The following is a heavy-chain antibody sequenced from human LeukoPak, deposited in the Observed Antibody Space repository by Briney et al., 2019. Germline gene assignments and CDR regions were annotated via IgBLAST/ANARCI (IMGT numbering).Heavy chain of an antibody. J-gene: IGHJ4*02. V-gene: IGHV4-34*01. D-gene: IGHD7-27*01. Sequence: PSETLSLTCAVYGGSFSGYYWSWIRQPPGKGLEWIGEINHSGSTNYNPSLKSRVTISVDTSKNQFSLKLSSVTAADTAVYYCARRLAGPDDYWGQGTLVTVSS. CDR1: GGSFSGYY. CDR2: INHSGST. CDR3: ARRLAGPDDY.